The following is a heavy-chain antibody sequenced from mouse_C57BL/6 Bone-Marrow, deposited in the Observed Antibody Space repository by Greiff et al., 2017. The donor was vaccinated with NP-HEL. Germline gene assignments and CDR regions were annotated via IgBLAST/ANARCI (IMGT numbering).Heavy chain of an antibody. CDR2: ISSGSSTI. V-gene: IGHV5-17*01. D-gene: IGHD2-13*01. CDR1: GFTFSDYG. Sequence: EVKLMESGGGLVKPGGSLKLSCAASGFTFSDYGMHWVRQAPETGLEWVAYISSGSSTIYSADTVKGRFTLSRDNAKNTLFLQMTSLRAEDTAMYYCATYMGTGWGQGTTLTVSS. J-gene: IGHJ2*01. CDR3: ATYMGTG.